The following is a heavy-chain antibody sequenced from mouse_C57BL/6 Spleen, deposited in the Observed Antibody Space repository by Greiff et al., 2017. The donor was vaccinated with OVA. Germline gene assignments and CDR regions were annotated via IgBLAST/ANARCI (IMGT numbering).Heavy chain of an antibody. CDR1: GYAFSSYW. CDR2: IYPGDGDT. D-gene: IGHD1-1*01. Sequence: QVQLQQSGAELVKPGASVKISCKASGYAFSSYWMNWVKQRPGKGLEWIGQIYPGDGDTNYNGKFKGKATLTADKSSSTAYMQLSSLTSEDSAVYFCARGLYGSSPLDYWGQGTTLTVSS. CDR3: ARGLYGSSPLDY. V-gene: IGHV1-80*01. J-gene: IGHJ2*01.